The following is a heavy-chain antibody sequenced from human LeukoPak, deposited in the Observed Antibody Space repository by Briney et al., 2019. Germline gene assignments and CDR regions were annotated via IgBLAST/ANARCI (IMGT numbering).Heavy chain of an antibody. J-gene: IGHJ4*02. V-gene: IGHV3-30*02. CDR1: GFTFSSYG. Sequence: GGSLRLSCAASGFTFSSYGMHSVRQAPGKGLEWVAFIRYDGSNKYYADSVKGRFTISRDNSKNTLYLQMNSLRAEDTAVYYCAKGSYSSGWSDDYYFDYWGQGTLVTVSS. CDR3: AKGSYSSGWSDDYYFDY. CDR2: IRYDGSNK. D-gene: IGHD6-19*01.